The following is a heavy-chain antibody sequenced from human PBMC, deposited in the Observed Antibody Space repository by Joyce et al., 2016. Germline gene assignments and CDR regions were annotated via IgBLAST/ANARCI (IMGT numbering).Heavy chain of an antibody. Sequence: EVQLVQSGAEVKKPGESLKISCKGSGYSFTGYWIAWVRQMPGKGLEWMGVVYPGDSAARYSPSFQGQVTISADKSITTAYLQWSSLKASDTAMYYCARQTQDYYGSGSPDYWGQGTLVTVSS. J-gene: IGHJ4*02. CDR3: ARQTQDYYGSGSPDY. CDR2: VYPGDSAA. V-gene: IGHV5-51*01. CDR1: GYSFTGYW. D-gene: IGHD3-10*01.